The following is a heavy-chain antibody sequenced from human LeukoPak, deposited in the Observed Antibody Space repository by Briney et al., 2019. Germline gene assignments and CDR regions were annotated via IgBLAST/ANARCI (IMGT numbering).Heavy chain of an antibody. J-gene: IGHJ4*02. CDR3: ARPLERRLIHYFDF. CDR2: IKFHGHET. V-gene: IGHV3-30*02. CDR1: RFNFNNYD. D-gene: IGHD6-25*01. Sequence: GGSLRLSCVASRFNFNNYDLHWVRQAPGKGLEWVAFIKFHGHETFYADSVEGRFTFSRDNSRNTLYLQMNSLRSEDTAVYYCARPLERRLIHYFDFWGPGTLVTVSS.